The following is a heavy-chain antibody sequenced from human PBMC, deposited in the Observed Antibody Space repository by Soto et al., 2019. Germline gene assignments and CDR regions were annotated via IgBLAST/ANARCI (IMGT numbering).Heavy chain of an antibody. Sequence: EVQLLESGGGLVQPGGSLRLSCAASGFTFSSYAMSWVRQAPGKGLEWVSAISGSGGSTYYADSVKGRFTISRDNSRNTLYQQMNSLGAEDTAVYYCARASGWFGEFDYWGQGALVTVSS. CDR1: GFTFSSYA. D-gene: IGHD3-10*01. CDR3: ARASGWFGEFDY. J-gene: IGHJ4*02. CDR2: ISGSGGST. V-gene: IGHV3-23*01.